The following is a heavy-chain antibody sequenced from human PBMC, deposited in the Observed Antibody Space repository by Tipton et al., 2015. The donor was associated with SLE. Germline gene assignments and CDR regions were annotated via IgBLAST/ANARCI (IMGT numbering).Heavy chain of an antibody. CDR3: ARGTAVAGGYYYYYGMDV. J-gene: IGHJ6*02. V-gene: IGHV4-59*09. CDR2: S. D-gene: IGHD6-19*01. Sequence: STYNPSLKSRVTMSVDTSKNQFSLKLSSVTAADTAVYYCARGTAVAGGYYYYYGMDVWGQGTTVTVSS.